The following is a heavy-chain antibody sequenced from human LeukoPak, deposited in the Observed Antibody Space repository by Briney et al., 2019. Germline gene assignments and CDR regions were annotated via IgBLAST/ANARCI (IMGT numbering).Heavy chain of an antibody. J-gene: IGHJ4*02. V-gene: IGHV4-34*12. D-gene: IGHD2-21*02. CDR2: ILHSGST. CDR1: GGSFSDYY. Sequence: SETLSLTCAVYGGSFSDYYWSWIRQPPGKGLEWIGEILHSGSTHYSPSLKSRVTISVDKSKNQFSLKLSSVTAADTAEYYCATYGDFPYCFHYWGQGTLVTVSS. CDR3: ATYGDFPYCFHY.